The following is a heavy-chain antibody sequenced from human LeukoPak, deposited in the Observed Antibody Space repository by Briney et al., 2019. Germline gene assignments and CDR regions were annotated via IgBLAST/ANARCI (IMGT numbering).Heavy chain of an antibody. V-gene: IGHV3-30*02. CDR1: GFIFTYYA. J-gene: IGHJ4*02. CDR2: IRSDGSSK. CDR3: AREDPRYYDFWSGYAAADY. D-gene: IGHD3-3*01. Sequence: PGGSLRLSCAASGFIFTYYAMHWVRQAPGKGLEWVAFIRSDGSSKYYADSVKGRFTISRDNSKNTLYLQMNSLRGEDTAVYYCAREDPRYYDFWSGYAAADYWGQGTLVTVSS.